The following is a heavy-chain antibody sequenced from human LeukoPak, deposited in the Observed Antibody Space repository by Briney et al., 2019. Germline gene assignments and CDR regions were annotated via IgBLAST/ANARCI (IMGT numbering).Heavy chain of an antibody. Sequence: SETLSLTCAVYGGSFSGYYWSWIRQPPGKGLEWIGEINHSGSTNYNPSLKSRVTISVDTPKNQFSLKLSSVTAADTAVYYCARVLGYCSGGSCYSEFYGMDVWGKGTTVTVSS. D-gene: IGHD2-15*01. V-gene: IGHV4-34*01. CDR1: GGSFSGYY. CDR2: INHSGST. J-gene: IGHJ6*04. CDR3: ARVLGYCSGGSCYSEFYGMDV.